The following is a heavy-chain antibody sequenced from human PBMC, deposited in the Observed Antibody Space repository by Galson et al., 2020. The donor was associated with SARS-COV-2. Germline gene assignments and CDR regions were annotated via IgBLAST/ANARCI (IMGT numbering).Heavy chain of an antibody. CDR3: ARDRFFYDSSGYYYVGETNWFDP. CDR1: GYTFTGYY. Sequence: ASVKVSCKASGYTFTGYYMHWVRQAPGQGLEWMGWINPNSGGTNYAQKFQGRVTMTRDTSISTAYMELSRLRSDDTAVYYCARDRFFYDSSGYYYVGETNWFDPWGQGTLVTVSS. D-gene: IGHD3-22*01. V-gene: IGHV1-2*02. J-gene: IGHJ5*02. CDR2: INPNSGGT.